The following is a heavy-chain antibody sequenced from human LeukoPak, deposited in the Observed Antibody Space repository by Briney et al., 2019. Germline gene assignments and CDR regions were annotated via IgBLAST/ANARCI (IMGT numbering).Heavy chain of an antibody. V-gene: IGHV4-39*07. J-gene: IGHJ4*02. D-gene: IGHD3-16*01. Sequence: PGGSLRLSCAASGFTFSSYSMNWVRQAPGKGLEWIGSIYYSGSTYYNPSLKSRVTISVDKSKNQFSLKLSSVTAADTAVYYCAREQREGGPSYNYWGQGTLVTVSS. CDR1: GFTFSSYSM. CDR3: AREQREGGPSYNY. CDR2: IYYSGST.